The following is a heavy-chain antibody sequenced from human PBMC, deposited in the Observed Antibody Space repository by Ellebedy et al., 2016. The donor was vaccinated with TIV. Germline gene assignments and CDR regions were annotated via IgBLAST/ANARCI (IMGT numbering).Heavy chain of an antibody. V-gene: IGHV1-18*01. CDR3: ARDMVQGMVARYLWFDY. Sequence: ASVKVSCKASGYTFTSYVISWVRQAPGQGLEWMAWISAYTGNSNYAQKVQGRVTVTTDTSTSTAYLELRNLKSDDTAVYYCARDMVQGMVARYLWFDYWGQGTLVTVSS. J-gene: IGHJ4*02. CDR2: ISAYTGNS. CDR1: GYTFTSYV. D-gene: IGHD1-26*01.